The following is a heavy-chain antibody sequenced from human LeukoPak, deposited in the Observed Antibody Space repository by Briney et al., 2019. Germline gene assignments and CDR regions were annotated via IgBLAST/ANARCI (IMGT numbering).Heavy chain of an antibody. CDR3: SRRRSGFLDY. J-gene: IGHJ4*02. Sequence: PGGSLRLSCAASGFTFNNAWMTWVRQAPGKGLEWVGLIKSQTDGGTADYAAPVKGRFSISRDDSKNTLYLQMNSLKTEDTAVYYCSRRRSGFLDYWGQGTLVTVSS. D-gene: IGHD3-22*01. V-gene: IGHV3-15*01. CDR2: IKSQTDGGTA. CDR1: GFTFNNAW.